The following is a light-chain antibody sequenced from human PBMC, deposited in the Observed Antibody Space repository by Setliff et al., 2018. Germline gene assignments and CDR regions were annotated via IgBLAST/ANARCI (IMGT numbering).Light chain of an antibody. CDR3: CSSAGRTALV. Sequence: QSVLTQPPSVSGAPGQRVTISCAGRSSNIGTGYDVHWYQQLPGTAPKLLIYGNNIRPSGVPDRFSGSQSGTSASLAITGLHSEDEADYFCCSSAGRTALVFGGGTK. CDR2: GNN. J-gene: IGLJ2*01. CDR1: SSNIGTGYD. V-gene: IGLV1-40*01.